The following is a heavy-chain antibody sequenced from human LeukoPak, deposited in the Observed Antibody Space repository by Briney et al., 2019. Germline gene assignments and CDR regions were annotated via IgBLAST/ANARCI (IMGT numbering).Heavy chain of an antibody. J-gene: IGHJ6*03. V-gene: IGHV1-18*01. CDR1: GYTFSTYG. CDR3: ARRGGKNYGDYLLYYYYMDV. D-gene: IGHD4-17*01. CDR2: ISAYNGDT. Sequence: SVKVSCKASGYTFSTYGISWVRQAPGQGLEWMGWISAYNGDTHYAQNFQGRVTMTTDTSKSTAYMELRSLRSDDTAMYYCARRGGKNYGDYLLYYYYMDVWGKGTTVTVSS.